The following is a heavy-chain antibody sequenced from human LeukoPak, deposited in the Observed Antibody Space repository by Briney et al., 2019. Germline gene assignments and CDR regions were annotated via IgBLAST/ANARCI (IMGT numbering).Heavy chain of an antibody. D-gene: IGHD3-9*01. V-gene: IGHV3-30*04. J-gene: IGHJ4*02. CDR1: GFIFSDYA. CDR2: VSYDGRNE. CDR3: AKETDILTGYLY. Sequence: GGSLRLSCAASGFIFSDYAMHWVRQAPGKGLEWVALVSYDGRNENYADSVKGRFTISRDNSKNTLYLQMNSLRAEDTAVYYCAKETDILTGYLYWGQGTLVTVSS.